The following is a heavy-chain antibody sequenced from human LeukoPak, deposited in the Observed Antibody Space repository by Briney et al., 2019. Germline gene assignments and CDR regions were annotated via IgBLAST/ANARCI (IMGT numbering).Heavy chain of an antibody. Sequence: PSETLSLTCAVSGGSISSGGYSWSWIRQPPGKGLEWIGYIYHSGSTYYNPSLKSRVTISVDRSKNQFSLKLSSVTAADTAVYYCARAGWFGEPYFDYWGQGTLVTVSS. V-gene: IGHV4-30-2*01. D-gene: IGHD3-10*01. CDR3: ARAGWFGEPYFDY. CDR2: IYHSGST. CDR1: GGSISSGGYS. J-gene: IGHJ4*02.